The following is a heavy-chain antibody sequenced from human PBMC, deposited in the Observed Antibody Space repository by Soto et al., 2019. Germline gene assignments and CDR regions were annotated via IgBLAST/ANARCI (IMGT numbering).Heavy chain of an antibody. D-gene: IGHD3-3*01. CDR3: AKHDFWTLYNTGLDS. Sequence: EVQLLESGGGLVQPGGSLRLSCSASGFTFTSYAMSWVHQAPGKGLEWVSGISGSGGDTKSADSVKGRFTISSDNFKNMLYLQMNSLRAEDTAVYYCAKHDFWTLYNTGLDSWGQGTLVTVSS. CDR1: GFTFTSYA. V-gene: IGHV3-23*01. J-gene: IGHJ4*02. CDR2: ISGSGGDT.